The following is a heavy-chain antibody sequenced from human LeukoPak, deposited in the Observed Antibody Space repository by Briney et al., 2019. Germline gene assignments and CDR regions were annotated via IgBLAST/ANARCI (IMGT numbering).Heavy chain of an antibody. V-gene: IGHV4-39*07. Sequence: SETLSLTCSVSGGSISGDGYHWGWIRQPPGKGLEWIGKIDHSGGTNYNPSLKSRVTISVDTSKKQLSLKLSSVTAADTAMYYCAEGYFDWLSYSRGERWGQGTLVIVSS. CDR2: IDHSGGT. CDR3: AEGYFDWLSYSRGER. CDR1: GGSISGDGYH. J-gene: IGHJ4*02. D-gene: IGHD3-9*01.